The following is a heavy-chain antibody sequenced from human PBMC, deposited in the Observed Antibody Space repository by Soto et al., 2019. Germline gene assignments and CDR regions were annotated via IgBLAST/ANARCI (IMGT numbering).Heavy chain of an antibody. CDR2: ISGSGGST. CDR3: AKFVGDSAYFDY. J-gene: IGHJ4*02. Sequence: EVQLLESGGGLVQPGGSLRLSCAASGFTFSSYAMSWVRQAPGKGLEWVSAISGSGGSTYYADSVKGRFTISRDNSKNTLYLQMNSMRADDTAVYYCAKFVGDSAYFDYWGQGTLVTVSS. CDR1: GFTFSSYA. V-gene: IGHV3-23*01. D-gene: IGHD2-21*02.